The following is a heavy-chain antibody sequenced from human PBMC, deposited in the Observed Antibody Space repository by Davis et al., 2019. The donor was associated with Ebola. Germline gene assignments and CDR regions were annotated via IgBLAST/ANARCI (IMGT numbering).Heavy chain of an antibody. CDR2: ISSGGGAP. CDR1: GFTFSTYA. V-gene: IGHV3-23*01. CDR3: AKDYFDY. J-gene: IGHJ4*02. Sequence: GGSLRLSCAASGFTFSTYAMGWVRQAPGKGLEWVSDISSGGGAPYYADSVKGRFTISRDNSKNTLYLQMNSLRAEDTAVYYCAKDYFDYWGQGTLVTVSS.